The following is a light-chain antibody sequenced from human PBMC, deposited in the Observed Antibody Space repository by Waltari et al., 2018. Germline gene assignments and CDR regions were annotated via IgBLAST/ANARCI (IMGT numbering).Light chain of an antibody. V-gene: IGLV4-69*01. J-gene: IGLJ3*02. CDR3: QTGGHGTWV. CDR2: VNRDGSH. Sequence: QLVLTQSPSASASLGASVTLTCTLSSGHRSTVIAWLPQQPEKGPRYLMKVNRDGSHSKGDEIPDRFSCSSSGAERYLTISSVQPEDEADYYCQTGGHGTWVFGGGTKLTVL. CDR1: SGHRSTV.